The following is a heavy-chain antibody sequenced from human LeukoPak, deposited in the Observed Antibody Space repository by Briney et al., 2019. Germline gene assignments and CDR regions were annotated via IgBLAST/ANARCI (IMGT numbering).Heavy chain of an antibody. D-gene: IGHD4-23*01. CDR2: VHYSGIT. V-gene: IGHV4-59*08. CDR1: GGSISPYY. CDR3: ARHISYGGDSAFGY. Sequence: PSGTLSLTCTVSGGSISPYYWSWIRQPPGKGLEWIGYVHYSGITNYNPSLKSRATISVDTSKNQFSLKLSSVTAADTAVYYCARHISYGGDSAFGYWGQGILVTVSP. J-gene: IGHJ4*02.